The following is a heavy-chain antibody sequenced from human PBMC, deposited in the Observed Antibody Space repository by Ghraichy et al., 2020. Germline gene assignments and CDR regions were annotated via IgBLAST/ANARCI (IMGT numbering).Heavy chain of an antibody. J-gene: IGHJ6*02. CDR3: ARGGVVVAATSYYYYYGMDV. CDR2: IYYSGST. CDR1: GGSISSYY. D-gene: IGHD2-15*01. V-gene: IGHV4-59*01. Sequence: SETLSLTCTVSGGSISSYYWSWIRQPPGKGLEWIGYIYYSGSTNYNPSLKSRVTISVDTSKNQFSLKLSSVTAADTAVYYCARGGVVVAATSYYYYYGMDVWGQGTTVTVSS.